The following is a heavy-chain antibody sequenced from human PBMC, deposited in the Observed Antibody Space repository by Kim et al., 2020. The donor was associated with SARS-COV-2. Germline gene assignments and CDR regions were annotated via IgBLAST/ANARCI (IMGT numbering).Heavy chain of an antibody. D-gene: IGHD3-3*01. CDR2: IKSKTDGGTT. V-gene: IGHV3-15*01. J-gene: IGHJ4*02. Sequence: GGSLRLSCAASGFTFSNAWMSWVRQAPGKGLEWVGRIKSKTDGGTTDYAAPVKGRFTISRDDSKNTLYLQMNSLKTEDTAVYYCTTVPHGWYDFWSGYYSRAFDYWGQGTLVTVSS. CDR3: TTVPHGWYDFWSGYYSRAFDY. CDR1: GFTFSNAW.